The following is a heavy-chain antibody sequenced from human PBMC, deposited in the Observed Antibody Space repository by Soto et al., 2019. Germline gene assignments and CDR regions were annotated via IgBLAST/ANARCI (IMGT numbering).Heavy chain of an antibody. CDR1: GYTFTNYG. V-gene: IGHV1-18*01. CDR2: ISAYNGNT. J-gene: IGHJ5*02. CDR3: ARADLEWLSPDP. Sequence: GASVKVSCKASGYTFTNYGITWVRQAPGQGPEWMGWISAYNGNTNYAQKLQGRVTMTRDTSTSTVYMELSSLRSEDTAVYYCARADLEWLSPDPWGQGTLVTVSS. D-gene: IGHD3-3*01.